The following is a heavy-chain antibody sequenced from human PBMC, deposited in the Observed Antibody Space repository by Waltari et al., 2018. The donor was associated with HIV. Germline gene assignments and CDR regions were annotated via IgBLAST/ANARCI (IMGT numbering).Heavy chain of an antibody. V-gene: IGHV1-8*01. CDR3: AGDVAVAASGWFDP. J-gene: IGHJ5*02. CDR2: MNPNSGHT. CDR1: GYTFTSYD. D-gene: IGHD6-19*01. Sequence: QVQLVQSGAEVKKPGASVKVSCKASGYTFTSYDINWVRQATGQGLEGMGWMNPNSGHTGSAKKFQSRVTMTRNTSISTAYMELSSLRSEDTAVYYCAGDVAVAASGWFDPWGQGTLVTVSS.